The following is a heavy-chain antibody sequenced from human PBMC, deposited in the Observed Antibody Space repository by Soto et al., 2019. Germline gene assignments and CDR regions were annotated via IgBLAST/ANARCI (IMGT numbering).Heavy chain of an antibody. CDR2: ISWNSGRI. Sequence: EVQLVQYGGGWVQPGRSLRLSCGASGFTFDDYGMHWVRQAPGKGLGWVSSISWNSGRIGYADSVEGRFTISRDNVKNSLYLPMNSLRAEDTALYYCARSGEFSASDYFGFWGQGTLVTVSS. D-gene: IGHD3-10*01. J-gene: IGHJ4*02. V-gene: IGHV3-9*01. CDR3: ARSGEFSASDYFGF. CDR1: GFTFDDYG.